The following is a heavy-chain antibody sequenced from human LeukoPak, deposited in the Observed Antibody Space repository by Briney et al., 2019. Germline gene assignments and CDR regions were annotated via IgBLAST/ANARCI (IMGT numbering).Heavy chain of an antibody. V-gene: IGHV3-30*18. Sequence: SLRLSCAAPGFTFSSYGMHWVRQAPGKGLEWVAVISYDGSNKYYADSVKGRFTISRDNSKNTLYLQMNSLRAEDTAVYYCAKDHGGSLVAWYYYYGMDVWGQGTTVTVSS. CDR2: ISYDGSNK. CDR1: GFTFSSYG. J-gene: IGHJ6*02. D-gene: IGHD3-16*01. CDR3: AKDHGGSLVAWYYYYGMDV.